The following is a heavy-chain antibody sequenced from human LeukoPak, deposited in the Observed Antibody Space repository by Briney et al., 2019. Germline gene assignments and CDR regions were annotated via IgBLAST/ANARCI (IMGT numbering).Heavy chain of an antibody. D-gene: IGHD3-3*01. V-gene: IGHV3-33*03. CDR1: AFTFSDYG. J-gene: IGHJ5*02. CDR3: TKSDWFDP. CDR2: IWYDGSNK. Sequence: GGSLRLSCAASAFTFSDYGMHWVRQAPGKGLEWVAIIWYDGSNKYYADSVKGRFTISRDNAKNTLYLQMNSLRVEDTAVYYCTKSDWFDPWGQGTLVTVSS.